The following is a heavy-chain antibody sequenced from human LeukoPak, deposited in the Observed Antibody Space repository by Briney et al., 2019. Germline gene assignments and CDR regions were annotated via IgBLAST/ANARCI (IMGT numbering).Heavy chain of an antibody. CDR3: ARVRITYYEILLSVSAGRDYGMDV. CDR2: MNPNSGNT. D-gene: IGHD3-9*01. J-gene: IGHJ6*02. Sequence: GASVKVSCKASGYTFTSYDINWVRQATGQGLEWMGWMNPNSGNTGYAQKFQGRVTMTRNTSISTAYMELSSLRSEDTAVYYCARVRITYYEILLSVSAGRDYGMDVWGQGTTVTVSS. CDR1: GYTFTSYD. V-gene: IGHV1-8*01.